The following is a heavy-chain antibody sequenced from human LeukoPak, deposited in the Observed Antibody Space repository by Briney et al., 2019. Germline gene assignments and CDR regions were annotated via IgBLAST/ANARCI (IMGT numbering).Heavy chain of an antibody. CDR3: AREPPFDY. CDR1: GFTFSNYW. CDR2: IKSDGSRT. J-gene: IGHJ4*02. V-gene: IGHV3-74*01. Sequence: GGSLRLSCAASGFTFSNYWMHWVRQAPGKGLVWVSRIKSDGSRTDYADSVKGRFTISRDNAKNTLYLQMNSLRAEDTAVYYCAREPPFDYWGQGTLVTVSS.